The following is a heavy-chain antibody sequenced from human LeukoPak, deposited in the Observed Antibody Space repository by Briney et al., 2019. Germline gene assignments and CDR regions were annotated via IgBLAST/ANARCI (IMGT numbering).Heavy chain of an antibody. CDR3: ARAKPKNMVRGLIMRRESRYYFDY. Sequence: GASVKVSCKASGGTFSSYAISRVRQAPGQGLEWMGGIIPIFGTANYAQTFQGRVRITADESTSTAYMELSSLRSEDTAVYYCARAKPKNMVRGLIMRRESRYYFDYWGQGTLVTVSS. CDR1: GGTFSSYA. J-gene: IGHJ4*02. CDR2: IIPIFGTA. V-gene: IGHV1-69*13. D-gene: IGHD3-10*01.